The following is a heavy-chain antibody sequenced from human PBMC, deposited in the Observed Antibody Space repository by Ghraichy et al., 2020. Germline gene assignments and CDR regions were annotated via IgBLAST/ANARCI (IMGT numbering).Heavy chain of an antibody. D-gene: IGHD3-3*01. CDR3: ARDSDDFWSGPRAY. CDR2: ISAYNGNT. CDR1: GYTFTSYG. Sequence: ASVKVSCKASGYTFTSYGISWVRQAPGQGLEWMGWISAYNGNTNYAQKLQGRVTMTTDTSTSTAYMELRSLRSDDTAVYYCARDSDDFWSGPRAYWGQGTLVTVSS. J-gene: IGHJ4*02. V-gene: IGHV1-18*01.